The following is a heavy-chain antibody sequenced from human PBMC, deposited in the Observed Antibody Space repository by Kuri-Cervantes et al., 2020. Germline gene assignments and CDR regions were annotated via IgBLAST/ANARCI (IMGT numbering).Heavy chain of an antibody. CDR2: NNPNSGGT. CDR3: AKSTGRVDWFDP. J-gene: IGHJ5*02. CDR1: GYTFTGYY. Sequence: ASVKVSCKASGYTFTGYYMHWVRQAPGQGLEWMGWNNPNSGGTNYAQKFQGRVTMTRDTSISTAYVELSRLRSDDTAVYYCAKSTGRVDWFDPWGQGTLVTVSS. D-gene: IGHD1-1*01. V-gene: IGHV1-2*02.